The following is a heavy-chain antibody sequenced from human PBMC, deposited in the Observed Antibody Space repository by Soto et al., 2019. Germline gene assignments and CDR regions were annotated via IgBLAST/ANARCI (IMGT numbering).Heavy chain of an antibody. J-gene: IGHJ4*02. CDR1: GFTFNTYG. Sequence: QVQLMESGGGVVQTGRSLRLSCAASGFTFNTYGIHWVRQAPGKGLEWVAVIWYAGSNKYYADSVKGRFTISRDNSKNTLYLQMNSLRAEDTAVYYCARGTVHFDYWGQGTLVTVSS. D-gene: IGHD4-17*01. V-gene: IGHV3-33*01. CDR3: ARGTVHFDY. CDR2: IWYAGSNK.